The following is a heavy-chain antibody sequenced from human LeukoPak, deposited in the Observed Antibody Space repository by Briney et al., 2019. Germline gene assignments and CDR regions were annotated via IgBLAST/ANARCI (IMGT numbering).Heavy chain of an antibody. CDR2: IYYSGST. D-gene: IGHD4-23*01. CDR1: GGSISSYY. CDR3: ARHPLTVVTPFFDY. V-gene: IGHV4-59*01. J-gene: IGHJ4*02. Sequence: SETLSLTCTVSGGSISSYYWSWIRHPPRKGLEWIGYIYYSGSTNYNPSLKSRVTISVDTSKNQFSLKLSSVTAADTAVYYCARHPLTVVTPFFDYWGQGTLVTVSS.